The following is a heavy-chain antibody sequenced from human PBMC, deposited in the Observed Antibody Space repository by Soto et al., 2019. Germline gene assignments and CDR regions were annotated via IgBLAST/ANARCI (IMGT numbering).Heavy chain of an antibody. CDR2: IYPGDSDT. Sequence: GESLKISCKASGYTFASYWVAWVRQMPGKGLELMGLIYPGDSDTRYSPSFQGQVTISADKSIGTAYLQWSSLKASDTAMYYCATRHSSSFDHWGQGTLVTVSS. J-gene: IGHJ4*02. CDR1: GYTFASYW. V-gene: IGHV5-51*01. D-gene: IGHD6-6*01. CDR3: ATRHSSSFDH.